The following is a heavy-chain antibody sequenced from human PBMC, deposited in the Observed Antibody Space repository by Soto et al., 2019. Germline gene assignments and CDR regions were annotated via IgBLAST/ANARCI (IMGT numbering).Heavy chain of an antibody. CDR1: GGSISSGGYS. V-gene: IGHV4-30-2*01. J-gene: IGHJ5*02. CDR2: IYHSGST. D-gene: IGHD2-2*01. Sequence: SEALSLPCAFPGGSISSGGYSWSWIRQPPGKGLEWIGYIYHSGSTYYNPSLKSRVTISVDRSKNQFSLKLSSVTAADTAVYYCARVPDRWGQGTLVTVS. CDR3: ARVPDR.